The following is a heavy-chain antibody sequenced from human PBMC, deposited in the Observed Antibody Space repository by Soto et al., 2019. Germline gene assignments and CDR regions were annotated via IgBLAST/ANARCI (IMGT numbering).Heavy chain of an antibody. CDR3: ARGDLGDYYYYGMDV. J-gene: IGHJ6*02. CDR1: GGSFSGYY. Sequence: PSETLSLTCAVYGGSFSGYYWSWIRQPPGKGLEWIGEINHSGSTNYNPSLKSRVTISVDTSKNQFSLKLSSVTAADTAVYYCARGDLGDYYYYGMDVWGQGTTVTVS. V-gene: IGHV4-34*01. CDR2: INHSGST.